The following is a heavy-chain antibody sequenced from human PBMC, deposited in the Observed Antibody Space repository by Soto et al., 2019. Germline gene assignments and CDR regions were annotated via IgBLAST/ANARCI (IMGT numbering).Heavy chain of an antibody. J-gene: IGHJ5*02. CDR2: IIPILGIA. Sequence: QVQLVQSGAEVKKPGSSVKVSCKASGGTFSSYTISWVRQAPGQGLEWMGRIIPILGIANYAQKFQGRVTITADKSTSTAYMELSSLRSEDTAVYYCARAPHYGDSTYNLFDPWGQGTLVTVSS. CDR3: ARAPHYGDSTYNLFDP. V-gene: IGHV1-69*02. CDR1: GGTFSSYT. D-gene: IGHD4-17*01.